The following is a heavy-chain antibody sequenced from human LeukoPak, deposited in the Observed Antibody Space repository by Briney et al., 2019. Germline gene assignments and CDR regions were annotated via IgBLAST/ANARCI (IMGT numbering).Heavy chain of an antibody. Sequence: SETLSLTCAVYGGSFSGYYWSWIRQPPGKGLEWIGEINHSGSTNYNPSLKSRVTISVDTSKNQFSLKLSSVTAADTAVYYCARGLAYYDFWSCYSSTPHPFDYWGQGTLVTVSS. V-gene: IGHV4-34*01. CDR1: GGSFSGYY. J-gene: IGHJ4*02. D-gene: IGHD3-3*01. CDR2: INHSGST. CDR3: ARGLAYYDFWSCYSSTPHPFDY.